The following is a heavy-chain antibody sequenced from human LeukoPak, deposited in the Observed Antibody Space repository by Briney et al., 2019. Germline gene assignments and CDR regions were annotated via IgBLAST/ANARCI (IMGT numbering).Heavy chain of an antibody. D-gene: IGHD6-13*01. CDR2: ISAYDGST. CDR1: GYTFTSYA. J-gene: IGHJ6*02. V-gene: IGHV1-18*01. Sequence: ASVKLSCKASGYTFTSYAINWVRQAPGQGLEWMGWISAYDGSTISAQDLQGRVTMTTDTSTTTAYMELTRLRSDDTAVYYCARDPLSSTWSPYYFTLDAWGQGTTVIVSS. CDR3: ARDPLSSTWSPYYFTLDA.